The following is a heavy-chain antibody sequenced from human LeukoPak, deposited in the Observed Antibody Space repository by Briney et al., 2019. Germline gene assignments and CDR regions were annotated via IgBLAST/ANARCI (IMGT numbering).Heavy chain of an antibody. D-gene: IGHD3-3*01. CDR1: GGSFSGYY. CDR2: INHSGST. J-gene: IGHJ6*03. CDR3: ARVTIWNYMDV. Sequence: MASETLSLTCAVYGGSFSGYYWSWIRQPPGKGLEWIGEINHSGSTNYNPSLKSRVTISVDTSKNQFSLKLSSVTAADTAVYYCARVTIWNYMDVWGKGTTVTVSS. V-gene: IGHV4-34*01.